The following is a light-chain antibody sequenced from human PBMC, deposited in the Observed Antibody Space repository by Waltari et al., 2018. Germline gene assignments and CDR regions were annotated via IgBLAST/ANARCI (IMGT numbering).Light chain of an antibody. Sequence: QSVLTQPPSVSGTPGPRVAFPCSVSNSTIGGNSVNWYQQVPGPAPNLLIHNDNQAPSVVPDRFSASKSGTSASLAIAGLQSEDEADYYCAVWDDSLGGVFGGGTKLTVL. J-gene: IGLJ3*02. CDR3: AVWDDSLGGV. CDR1: NSTIGGNS. V-gene: IGLV1-44*01. CDR2: NDN.